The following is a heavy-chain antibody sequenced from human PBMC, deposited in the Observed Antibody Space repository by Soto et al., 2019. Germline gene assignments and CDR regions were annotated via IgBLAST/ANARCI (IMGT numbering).Heavy chain of an antibody. CDR1: GGSISSGGYY. D-gene: IGHD2-21*01. Sequence: PSETLSLTCTVSGGSISSGGYYWSWIRQHPGKGLEWIGYIYYSGSTYYNPSLKSRVTISVDTSKNQFSLKLSSVPAADTAVYYCAREYCGGDCYRGPTINYFQHWGQGTLVTVSS. V-gene: IGHV4-31*03. J-gene: IGHJ1*01. CDR2: IYYSGST. CDR3: AREYCGGDCYRGPTINYFQH.